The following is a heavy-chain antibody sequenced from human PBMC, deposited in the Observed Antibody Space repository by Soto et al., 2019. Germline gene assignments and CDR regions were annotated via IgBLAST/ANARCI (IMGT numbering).Heavy chain of an antibody. J-gene: IGHJ6*03. D-gene: IGHD2-8*01. CDR2: INAGNGNT. V-gene: IGHV1-3*01. CDR1: VYTFTSYA. CDR3: ARLGYCTNGVCHGYYYYYMDV. Sequence: ASVNGACKASVYTFTSYARHWVRHAHGQRLEWMGWINAGNGNTKYSQKFQGRVTITRDTSASTAYMELSSLRSEDTAVYYRARLGYCTNGVCHGYYYYYMDVWGKGTTLTVSS.